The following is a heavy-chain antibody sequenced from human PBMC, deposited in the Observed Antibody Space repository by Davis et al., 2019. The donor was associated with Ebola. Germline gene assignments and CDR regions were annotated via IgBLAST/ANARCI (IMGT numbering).Heavy chain of an antibody. Sequence: MPSETLSLTCTVSGASISSRSYYWGWIRQPPGKGLEWVGSFSYGDNTRYYNPSLKSRVTISVDTSKNQFSLKLSSVTAADTAVYYCARDQRNYYDSSGRMYYYYYGMDVWGQGTTVTVSS. D-gene: IGHD3-22*01. CDR2: FSYGDNT. J-gene: IGHJ6*02. CDR1: GASISSRSYY. V-gene: IGHV4-39*07. CDR3: ARDQRNYYDSSGRMYYYYYGMDV.